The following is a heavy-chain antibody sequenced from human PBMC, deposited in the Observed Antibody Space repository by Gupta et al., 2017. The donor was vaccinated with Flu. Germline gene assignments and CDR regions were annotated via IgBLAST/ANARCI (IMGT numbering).Heavy chain of an antibody. CDR2: ISGSGGRT. J-gene: IGHJ6*02. D-gene: IGHD3-22*01. Sequence: EVQLLESGGGLIQPGGSLRLSCAASGFTFSRLDMSWVRQAPGKGLEWVSTISGSGGRTYYTDSVKGRFTISRDNTNNTLYLQVNSLRAEDTAVYYCARGDYTYYYDSSGYYYAGMDVWGQGTTVTVSS. V-gene: IGHV3-23*01. CDR3: ARGDYTYYYDSSGYYYAGMDV. CDR1: GFTFSRLD.